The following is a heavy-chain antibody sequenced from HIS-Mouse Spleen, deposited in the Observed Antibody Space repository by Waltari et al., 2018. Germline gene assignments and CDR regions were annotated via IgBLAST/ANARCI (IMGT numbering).Heavy chain of an antibody. V-gene: IGHV3-33*06. CDR2: IWYDGSNK. CDR1: GFPLRTHG. CDR3: AKGKYYFDY. J-gene: IGHJ4*02. Sequence: VQLVESWGGVVQPGRSLRLPCDTPGFPLRTHGMHWVRQAAGKGLEWVAVIWYDGSNKYYADSVKGRFTISRDNSKNTLYLQMNSLRAEDTAVYYCAKGKYYFDYWGQGTLVTVSS.